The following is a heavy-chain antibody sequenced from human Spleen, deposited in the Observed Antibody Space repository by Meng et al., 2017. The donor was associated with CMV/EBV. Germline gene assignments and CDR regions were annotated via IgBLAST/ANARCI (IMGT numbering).Heavy chain of an antibody. CDR2: INVDGSST. J-gene: IGHJ6*02. CDR3: ARDSFQYNYYYGMDV. D-gene: IGHD2-21*01. CDR1: GFTFDDYA. Sequence: GGSLRLSCAASGFTFDDYAMHWVRQAPGKGLVWVSRINVDGSSTDYADSVKGRFTISRDNAKNTLYLQMNSLRAEDTAVYYCARDSFQYNYYYGMDVWGLGTTVTVSS. V-gene: IGHV3-74*01.